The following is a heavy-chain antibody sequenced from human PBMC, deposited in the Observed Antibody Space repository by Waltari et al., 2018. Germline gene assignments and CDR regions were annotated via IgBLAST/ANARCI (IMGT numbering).Heavy chain of an antibody. V-gene: IGHV4-30-2*01. CDR2: ISHSGST. CDR3: ARDGHYYYGMDV. CDR1: GGSISSGGYY. J-gene: IGHJ6*02. Sequence: QVQLQESGPGLVKPSQTLSLTCPVSGGSISSGGYYWSWIRQHPGKGLEWIGYISHSGSTYYNPSLKSRVTISVDRSKNQFSLKLSSVTAADTAVYYCARDGHYYYGMDVWGQGTTVTVSS.